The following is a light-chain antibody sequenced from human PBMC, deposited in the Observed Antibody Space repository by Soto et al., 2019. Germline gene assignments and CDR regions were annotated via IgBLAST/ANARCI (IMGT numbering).Light chain of an antibody. V-gene: IGLV3-21*01. Sequence: SYELTQPPSVSVAPGKTARITCGGNNIGSKSVHWYQQRPGQAPVLVIYYDNDRPLGIPERFSGSNSGNTATLTISRVEAGEWGDLFWQVVEKRRGPGIFGGGTKLTVL. CDR3: QVVEKRRGPGI. CDR2: YDN. CDR1: NIGSKS. J-gene: IGLJ2*01.